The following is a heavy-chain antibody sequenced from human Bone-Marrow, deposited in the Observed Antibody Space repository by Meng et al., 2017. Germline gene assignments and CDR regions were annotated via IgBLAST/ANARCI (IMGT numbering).Heavy chain of an antibody. CDR3: ARDRYYYDSSGYRFDY. CDR2: IIPIFGTA. J-gene: IGHJ4*02. V-gene: IGHV1-69*01. CDR1: GGNFSSYA. Sequence: VQLGGEWKTPGSSVKVSCKASGGNFSSYAISWVRQAPGKGLEWMGGIIPIFGTANYAQKFQGRVTITADESTSTAYMELSSLRSEDTAVYYCARDRYYYDSSGYRFDYWGQGTLVTISS. D-gene: IGHD3-22*01.